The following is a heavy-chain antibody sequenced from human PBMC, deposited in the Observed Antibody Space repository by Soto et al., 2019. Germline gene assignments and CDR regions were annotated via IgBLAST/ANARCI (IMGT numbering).Heavy chain of an antibody. CDR3: ARDRCTNGVCSTPYPYYYYGMDV. V-gene: IGHV1-69*13. Sequence: GASVKVSCKASGGTFSSYAISWVRQAPGQGLEWMGGIIPIFGTANYAQKFQGRVTITADESTSTAYMELSSLRSEDTAVYYCARDRCTNGVCSTPYPYYYYGMDVWGQGTTVTVSS. D-gene: IGHD2-8*01. J-gene: IGHJ6*02. CDR2: IIPIFGTA. CDR1: GGTFSSYA.